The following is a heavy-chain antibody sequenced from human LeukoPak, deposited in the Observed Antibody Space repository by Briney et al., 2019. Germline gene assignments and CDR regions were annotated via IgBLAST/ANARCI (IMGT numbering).Heavy chain of an antibody. CDR1: GFTFSAYS. CDR2: VSSGGSVM. D-gene: IGHD1-26*01. J-gene: IGHJ4*02. Sequence: PGGSLRLSYTASGFTFSAYSMQWGRQAPGKGLEYISYVSSGGSVMYYADSVKGRFTISRDNAKKSVYLQMNSLRDEDTAIYYCVRAPDGGYDYWGQGALVTVSS. V-gene: IGHV3-48*02. CDR3: VRAPDGGYDY.